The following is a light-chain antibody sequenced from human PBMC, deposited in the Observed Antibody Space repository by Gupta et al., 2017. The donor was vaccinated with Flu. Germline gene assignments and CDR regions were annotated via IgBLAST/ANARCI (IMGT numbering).Light chain of an antibody. J-gene: IGLJ3*02. CDR1: SSDVGGYNS. V-gene: IGLV2-11*01. Sequence: QSALTQPRSVSGSPGQSVTISCPVTSSDVGGYNSVSLYQQLPGKAPNLMIDDVTQRRAEVPECFSGSKAGNTAARTMAGRKAEDEDDYYCGAYAATYWVFGGGTKLTVL. CDR3: GAYAATYWV. CDR2: DVT.